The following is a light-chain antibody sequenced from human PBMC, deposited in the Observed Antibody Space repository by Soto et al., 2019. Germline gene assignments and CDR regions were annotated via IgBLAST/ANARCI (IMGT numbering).Light chain of an antibody. CDR3: LQDYGDSWT. CDR2: AAS. Sequence: TQMTQSPVSLSGVVVEKIIITCRASRDVGSDVSWYQQKPGQAPKLVIYAASNLYTGVPSRFSGRRSGTEFTLTISSLQPEDFASYYCLQDYGDSWTFGQGTKVDIK. CDR1: RDVGSD. V-gene: IGKV1-6*01. J-gene: IGKJ1*01.